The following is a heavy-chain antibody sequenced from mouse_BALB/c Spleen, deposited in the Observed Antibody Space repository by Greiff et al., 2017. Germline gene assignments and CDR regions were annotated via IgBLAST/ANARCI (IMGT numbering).Heavy chain of an antibody. Sequence: EVHLVESGGGLVQPGGSMKLSCVASGFTFSNYWMNWVRQSPEKGLEWVAEIRLKSNNYATHYAESVKGRFTISRDDSKSSVYLQMNNLRAEDTGIYYCTRELRLPFYYAMDYWGQGTSVTVSS. D-gene: IGHD1-2*01. CDR3: TRELRLPFYYAMDY. CDR2: IRLKSNNYAT. J-gene: IGHJ4*01. CDR1: GFTFSNYW. V-gene: IGHV6-6*02.